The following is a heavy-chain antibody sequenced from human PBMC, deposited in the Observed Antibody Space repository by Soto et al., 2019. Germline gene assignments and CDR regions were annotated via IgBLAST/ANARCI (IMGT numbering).Heavy chain of an antibody. V-gene: IGHV1-24*01. J-gene: IGHJ4*02. CDR1: GYTLTDLS. D-gene: IGHD3-22*01. Sequence: ASVKVSCKVSGYTLTDLSMHWVRQAPGKGLEWMGGFDPEDGETIYAQKFQGRVTMTEDTSTDTAYMELSSLRSEDTAVYFCATVKYYDSSGYPLDYWGQGTLVTVSS. CDR3: ATVKYYDSSGYPLDY. CDR2: FDPEDGET.